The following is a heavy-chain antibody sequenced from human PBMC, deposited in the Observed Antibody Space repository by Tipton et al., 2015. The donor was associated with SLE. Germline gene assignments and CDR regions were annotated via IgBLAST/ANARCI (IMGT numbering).Heavy chain of an antibody. V-gene: IGHV4-39*07. D-gene: IGHD2-8*02. J-gene: IGHJ5*02. CDR2: VFHSGST. CDR3: ARHSYSTYSWGWFDP. CDR1: GASISDNSYY. Sequence: GASISDNSYYWGWIRQPPGKGLQWVGSVFHSGSTDYNPSLESRVTISIDTSKNQFSLKLSSVTAADTAVYYCARHSYSTYSWGWFDPWGQGTLVTVSS.